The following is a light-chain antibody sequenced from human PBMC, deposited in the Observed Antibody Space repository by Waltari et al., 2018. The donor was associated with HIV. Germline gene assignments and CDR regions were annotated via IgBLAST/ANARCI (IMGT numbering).Light chain of an antibody. CDR1: ALPKQY. CDR3: QSADTSGDYVV. CDR2: KDS. J-gene: IGLJ2*01. V-gene: IGLV3-25*03. Sequence: SYELTQPPAVSVSPGQTARITCSGDALPKQYAYWYQQKSGQAPLLVIYKDSGRPSWIPERISGSSSGTTVTLTITGVQAEDEADYYCQSADTSGDYVVFGGGTKLTV.